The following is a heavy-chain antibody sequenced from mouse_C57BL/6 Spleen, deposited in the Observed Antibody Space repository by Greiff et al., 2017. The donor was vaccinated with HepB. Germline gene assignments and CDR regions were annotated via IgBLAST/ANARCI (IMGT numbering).Heavy chain of an antibody. J-gene: IGHJ4*01. V-gene: IGHV5-17*01. CDR1: GFTFSDYG. Sequence: EVKLQESGGGLVKPGGSLKLSCAASGFTFSDYGMHWVRQAPEKGLEWVAYISSGSNSIYYADTVKGRFTISRDNARNTLFLQMTSLRSEDTAMYYCTRYEYDFAMEYWGQRTSVSISS. CDR2: ISSGSNSI. D-gene: IGHD2-4*01. CDR3: TRYEYDFAMEY.